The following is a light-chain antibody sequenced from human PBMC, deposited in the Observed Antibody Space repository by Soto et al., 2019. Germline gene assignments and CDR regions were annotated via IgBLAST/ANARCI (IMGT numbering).Light chain of an antibody. CDR3: SSYADSNNYV. J-gene: IGLJ1*01. V-gene: IGLV2-8*01. Sequence: QSALTQPPSASGSPGQSVTISCTGTSSDVGGYNFVSWYQQHPGKAPKLMIYEVTKRPSGVPDRFSGSKSGNMASLTVSGLQAEDEADYYCSSYADSNNYVFGTGTKVTVL. CDR1: SSDVGGYNF. CDR2: EVT.